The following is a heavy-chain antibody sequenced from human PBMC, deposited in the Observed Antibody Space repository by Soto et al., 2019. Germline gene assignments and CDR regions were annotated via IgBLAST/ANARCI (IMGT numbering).Heavy chain of an antibody. Sequence: QVHLVQSGAEGKKPGASVKVSCKGSGYAFTTYGITWVRQAPGQGLEWMGWISAHNGNTNYAQKIQGRVTVTRVTSTSTAYMELRSLRSDDTAVYYCARGRYGDYWGQGALVTVSS. CDR3: ARGRYGDY. V-gene: IGHV1-18*01. CDR1: GYAFTTYG. CDR2: ISAHNGNT. J-gene: IGHJ4*02. D-gene: IGHD1-1*01.